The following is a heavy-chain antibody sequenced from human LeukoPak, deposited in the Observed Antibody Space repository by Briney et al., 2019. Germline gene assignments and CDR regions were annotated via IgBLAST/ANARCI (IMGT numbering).Heavy chain of an antibody. CDR3: ARVSCTNGVCYYFDY. V-gene: IGHV4-59*01. CDR2: IYYSGST. D-gene: IGHD2-8*01. Sequence: ETSETLSLTCTVSGGSIRSYYWSWIRQPPGKGLEWIGYIYYSGSTNYNPSLKSRVTISVDTSKNQFSLKLSSVTAADTAVYYCARVSCTNGVCYYFDYWGQGTLVTVSS. J-gene: IGHJ4*02. CDR1: GGSIRSYY.